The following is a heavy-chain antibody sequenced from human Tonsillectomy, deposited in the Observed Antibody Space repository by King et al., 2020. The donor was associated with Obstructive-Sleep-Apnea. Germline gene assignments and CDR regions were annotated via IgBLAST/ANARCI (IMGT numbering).Heavy chain of an antibody. D-gene: IGHD6-19*01. CDR2: ISYDGSSK. V-gene: IGHV3-30*18. CDR3: AKDHVGSSGWYDY. Sequence: VQLVESGGGVVQPGRSLRLSCAASGFTFSSYGMHWVRQAPGKGLEWVAVISYDGSSKYYADSVKGRFTISRDNSKNTLYLQMNSLRAEDTAVYYCAKDHVGSSGWYDYWGQGTLVTVSS. CDR1: GFTFSSYG. J-gene: IGHJ4*02.